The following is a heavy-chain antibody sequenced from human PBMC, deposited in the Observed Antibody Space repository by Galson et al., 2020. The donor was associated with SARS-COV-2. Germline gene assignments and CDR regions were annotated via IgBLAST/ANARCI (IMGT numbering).Heavy chain of an antibody. CDR2: IYHSGST. Sequence: SETLSLTCGVSGGSISPHYWSWIRQSPGQGLEWIGYIYHSGSTKYNPSLKSRVTISVDTSKKHVSLNLRSVTAADSAIYYCARTRADCWGGNEYYGFDVWGQGTTVIVSS. CDR3: ARTRADCWGGNEYYGFDV. J-gene: IGHJ6*02. D-gene: IGHD3-3*01. CDR1: GGSISPHY. V-gene: IGHV4-59*11.